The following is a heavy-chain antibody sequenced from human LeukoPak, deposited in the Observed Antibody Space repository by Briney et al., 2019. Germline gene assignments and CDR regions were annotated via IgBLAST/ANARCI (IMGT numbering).Heavy chain of an antibody. CDR3: SGHGSSSY. J-gene: IGHJ4*02. CDR1: GFTFSSYA. CDR2: ISGVGNT. V-gene: IGHV3-23*01. D-gene: IGHD6-13*01. Sequence: PGGSLRLSCAASGFTFSSYAMSWVRQAPGKGLEWVSAISGVGNTYYAESVKGRFTISRDNSKNTLYLQMNSLRAEDTALYYASGHGSSSYWGQGTLVAVSS.